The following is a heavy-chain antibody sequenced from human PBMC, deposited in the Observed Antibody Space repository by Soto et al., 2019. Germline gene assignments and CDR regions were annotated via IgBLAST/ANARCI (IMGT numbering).Heavy chain of an antibody. V-gene: IGHV4-30-4*01. CDR3: ARVGLKEYGMDV. CDR2: IYYSGST. J-gene: IGHJ6*02. Sequence: PSETLSLTCTVSGGSISSGDYYWSWIRQPPGKGLEWIGNIYYSGSTYYNPSLKSRVTISVDTSKNQFSLKLSSVTAADTAVYYCARVGLKEYGMDVWGQGTTVTVSS. CDR1: GGSISSGDYY.